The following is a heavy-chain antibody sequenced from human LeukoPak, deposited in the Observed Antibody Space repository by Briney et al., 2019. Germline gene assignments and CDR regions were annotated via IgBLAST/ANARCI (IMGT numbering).Heavy chain of an antibody. CDR2: INPNSGGT. Sequence: ASVKVSCKASGYTFTDYYIQWVRQAPGQGLEWMGRINPNSGGTNSAQRFQGRVTMTRDTSISAAYMELSRLRSDDTAVYYCAREAGDGSGSYDYWGQATLVTVSS. V-gene: IGHV1-2*06. CDR3: AREAGDGSGSYDY. J-gene: IGHJ4*02. D-gene: IGHD3-10*01. CDR1: GYTFTDYY.